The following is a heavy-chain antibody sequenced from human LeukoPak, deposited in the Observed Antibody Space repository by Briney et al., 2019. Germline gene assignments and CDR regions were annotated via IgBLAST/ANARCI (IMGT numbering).Heavy chain of an antibody. CDR1: GGSISSSSYY. J-gene: IGHJ5*02. D-gene: IGHD2-15*01. CDR2: IYYTGST. CDR3: ARLYEGYCSGGSCYWFDP. Sequence: MASETLSLTCTVSGGSISSSSYYWGWIRQPPGKGLEWIGNIYYTGSTYYNPSLKSRVTISVDTSKNQFSLKLSSVTAADTAVYYCARLYEGYCSGGSCYWFDPWGQGILVTVSS. V-gene: IGHV4-39*01.